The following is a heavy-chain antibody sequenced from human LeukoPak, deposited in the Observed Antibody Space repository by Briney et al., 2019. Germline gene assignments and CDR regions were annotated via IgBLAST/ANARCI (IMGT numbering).Heavy chain of an antibody. CDR2: FYHGGST. J-gene: IGHJ4*02. Sequence: PSETLSLTCTVSGYSISTGYYWDWIRQPPGKGLEWIGTFYHGGSTYYNPSLKSRVTISVDTSKNQFSLKLSSVTAADTAVYYCARAGYGDSDFDYWGQGTLVTVSS. V-gene: IGHV4-38-2*02. CDR1: GYSISTGYY. D-gene: IGHD4-17*01. CDR3: ARAGYGDSDFDY.